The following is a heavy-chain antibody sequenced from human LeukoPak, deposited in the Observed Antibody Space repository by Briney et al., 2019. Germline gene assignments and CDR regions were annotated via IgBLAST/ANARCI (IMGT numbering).Heavy chain of an antibody. CDR1: GFTFSSYG. D-gene: IGHD1-1*01. CDR3: ARCTTGKTFGSLREIKKSREIDF. J-gene: IGHJ4*02. CDR2: ISGSGGST. V-gene: IGHV3-23*01. Sequence: GGSLRLSCAASGFTFSSYGMSWVRQAPGKGLEWVSAISGSGGSTYYADSVKGRFTISRDNSKNTLYLQMNSLSAEDTAVYYCARCTTGKTFGSLREIKKSREIDFWGQGTLVTVSS.